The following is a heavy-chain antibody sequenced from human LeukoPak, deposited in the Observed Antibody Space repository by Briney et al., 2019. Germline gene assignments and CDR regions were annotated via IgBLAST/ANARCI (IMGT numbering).Heavy chain of an antibody. V-gene: IGHV3-48*03. Sequence: PGGSLRLSCAASGFTFSSYEMNWVRQAPGKGLEWVSYISSSGGNTYYADSVKGRFTISRDNAKNSLYLQMNSLRAEDTAVYYCARDTIVGATHFDYWGEGTLVTVS. CDR1: GFTFSSYE. J-gene: IGHJ4*02. CDR2: ISSSGGNT. D-gene: IGHD1-26*01. CDR3: ARDTIVGATHFDY.